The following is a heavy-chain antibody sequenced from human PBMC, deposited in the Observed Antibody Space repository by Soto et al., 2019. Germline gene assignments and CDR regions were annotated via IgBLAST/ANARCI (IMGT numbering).Heavy chain of an antibody. J-gene: IGHJ5*02. CDR2: VYDTGST. Sequence: QLQLQESGPGLLKPSETLFLTCIASGGPISSPSSYCGWIRQPPGKGLEWIGSVYDTGSTYYSPSLKGRVTISVDTSKNRFSLRLAYVTAADTAVYYCVRAAASWGQGTLVTVSS. V-gene: IGHV4-39*01. D-gene: IGHD2-15*01. CDR1: GGPISSPSSY. CDR3: VRAAAS.